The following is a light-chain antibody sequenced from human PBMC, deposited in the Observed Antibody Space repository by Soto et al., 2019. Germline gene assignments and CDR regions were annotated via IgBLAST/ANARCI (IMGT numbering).Light chain of an antibody. V-gene: IGKV3-15*01. CDR1: QSVSSN. CDR3: QQYINWPRT. CDR2: GAS. Sequence: EIVMTQSPATLSVSPGERATLSCRASQSVSSNLAWYQQKPGQAPRLLIFGASTRAPGIPARFSGSGSGTEFTLTIRSLQSEDFAVYYWQQYINWPRTFGQGTKVEIK. J-gene: IGKJ1*01.